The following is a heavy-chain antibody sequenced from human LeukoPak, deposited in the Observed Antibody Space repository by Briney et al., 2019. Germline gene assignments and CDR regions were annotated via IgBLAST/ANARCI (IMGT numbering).Heavy chain of an antibody. Sequence: SQTLSLTCTVSGGSISSGDYYWSWIRQPPGKGLEWIGYIRYSGSTYYNPSLKSRVTISVDTSKNQFSLKLSSVTAADTAVYYCARRYCSGGNCYSDYWGQGTLVTVSS. D-gene: IGHD2-15*01. V-gene: IGHV4-30-4*08. CDR1: GGSISSGDYY. J-gene: IGHJ4*02. CDR3: ARRYCSGGNCYSDY. CDR2: IRYSGST.